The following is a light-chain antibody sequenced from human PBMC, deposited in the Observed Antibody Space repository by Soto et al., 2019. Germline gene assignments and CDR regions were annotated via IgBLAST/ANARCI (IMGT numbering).Light chain of an antibody. CDR3: ATWDDSLNGHVV. CDR2: DVD. Sequence: QSVLTQPPSASGSPGQSVTISCTGTTSDVGGYNYVSWYQQHPGKAPKLLVYDVDKRPSGVPDRFSGSKSGNTASLTVSGLQAEDEADYYCATWDDSLNGHVVFGGGTKLTVL. V-gene: IGLV2-8*01. J-gene: IGLJ2*01. CDR1: TSDVGGYNY.